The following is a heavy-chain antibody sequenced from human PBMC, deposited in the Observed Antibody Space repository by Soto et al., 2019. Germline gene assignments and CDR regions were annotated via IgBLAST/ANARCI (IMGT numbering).Heavy chain of an antibody. Sequence: SMKLSFAASGFTLSRYAMSGVRQAPGKGLEWVSAISGSGGSTYYADSVKGRFTISRDNSKNTLYLQMNSLRAEDTVVYYRPKTEYDILTGYLDYWGQGTLVTVSS. CDR3: PKTEYDILTGYLDY. V-gene: IGHV3-23*01. D-gene: IGHD3-9*01. CDR2: ISGSGGST. J-gene: IGHJ4*02. CDR1: GFTLSRYA.